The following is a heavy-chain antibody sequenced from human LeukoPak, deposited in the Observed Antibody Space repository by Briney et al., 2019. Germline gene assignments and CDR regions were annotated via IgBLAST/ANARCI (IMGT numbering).Heavy chain of an antibody. CDR3: ARDGADFWSGYFDAFDI. CDR2: IKHDGSEK. Sequence: GGSLRLSCAASGFTFSTYWMSWVRQAPGKGLEWVANIKHDGSEKYYVDSVKGRFTISRDNAKNSLYLQMNSLRAEDTAVYYCARDGADFWSGYFDAFDIWGQGTMVTVSS. J-gene: IGHJ3*02. CDR1: GFTFSTYW. V-gene: IGHV3-7*01. D-gene: IGHD3-3*01.